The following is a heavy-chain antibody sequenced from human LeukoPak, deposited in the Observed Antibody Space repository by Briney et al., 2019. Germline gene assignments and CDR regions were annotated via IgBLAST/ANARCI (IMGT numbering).Heavy chain of an antibody. CDR3: AKDSADIVVVVSARYYYYYYMDV. CDR2: IRYDGSNK. V-gene: IGHV3-30*02. CDR1: GFTFSSYG. D-gene: IGHD2-15*01. Sequence: GGSLRLSCAASGFTFSSYGMHWVRQAPGKGLEWVAFIRYDGSNKYYADSVKGRFTISRDNSKNTLYLQMTSLRAEDTAVYYCAKDSADIVVVVSARYYYYYYMDVWGKGTTVTISS. J-gene: IGHJ6*03.